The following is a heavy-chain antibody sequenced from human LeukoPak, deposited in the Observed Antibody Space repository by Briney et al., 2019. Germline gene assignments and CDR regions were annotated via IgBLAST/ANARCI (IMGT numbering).Heavy chain of an antibody. CDR2: IKQDGSEK. D-gene: IGHD6-13*01. Sequence: PGGSLRLSCAASGFTFSSYWMSWVRQAPGKGLEWVANIKQDGSEKYYVDSVKGRFTISRDNAKNSLYLQMNSLRAEDTAVYYCAREVAAAGNLDPDAFDIWGQGTMVTVSS. CDR3: AREVAAAGNLDPDAFDI. CDR1: GFTFSSYW. V-gene: IGHV3-7*01. J-gene: IGHJ3*02.